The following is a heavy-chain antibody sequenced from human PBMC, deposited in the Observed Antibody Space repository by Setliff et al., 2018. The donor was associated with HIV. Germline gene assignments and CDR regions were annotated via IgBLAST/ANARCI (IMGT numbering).Heavy chain of an antibody. Sequence: ASVKVSCKASGYTFSNYDINWVRQATGQGLEWLGWMNPKNGHTTYAQKFQGRVSMLRDTSTGTAYMKLTSLTSDDAGVYYCARGYTNVEMSTTYYYYMDVWGIGTAVTVSS. D-gene: IGHD1-1*01. CDR2: MNPKNGHT. V-gene: IGHV1-8*02. J-gene: IGHJ6*03. CDR3: ARGYTNVEMSTTYYYYMDV. CDR1: GYTFSNYD.